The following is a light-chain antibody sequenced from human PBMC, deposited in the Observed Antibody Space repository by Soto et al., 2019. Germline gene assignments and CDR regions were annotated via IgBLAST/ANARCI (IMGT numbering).Light chain of an antibody. J-gene: IGKJ5*01. V-gene: IGKV1-5*01. CDR3: QQCNRYPIS. Sequence: DIEMTQCTSTLSASVGDRVTITCGASQSISSWLAWYQQKPGKAPKLLIYDASSLESGVPSRFSGSGSGTEFTLTISSLQPDDSATYYCQQCNRYPISFGQGARLEVK. CDR1: QSISSW. CDR2: DAS.